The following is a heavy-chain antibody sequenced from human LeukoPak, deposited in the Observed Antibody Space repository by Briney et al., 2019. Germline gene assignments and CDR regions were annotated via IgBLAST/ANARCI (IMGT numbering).Heavy chain of an antibody. CDR1: GGSISSGGYY. D-gene: IGHD4-17*01. Sequence: PSETLSLTCTVSGGSISSGGYYWSWIRQHPGKGLEWIGYIYYSGSTYYNPSLKSRVTISVDTSKNQFSLKLSSVTAADTAVYYCAGSTVTTPDFDYWGQGTLVTVSS. CDR3: AGSTVTTPDFDY. J-gene: IGHJ4*02. V-gene: IGHV4-31*03. CDR2: IYYSGST.